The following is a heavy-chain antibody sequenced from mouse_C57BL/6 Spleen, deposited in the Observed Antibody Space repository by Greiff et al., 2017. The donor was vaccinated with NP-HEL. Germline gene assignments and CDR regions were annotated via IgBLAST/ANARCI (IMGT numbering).Heavy chain of an antibody. J-gene: IGHJ2*01. D-gene: IGHD2-4*01. CDR1: GYTFTSYD. Sequence: QVQLQQSGPELVKPGASVKLSCKASGYTFTSYDINWVKQRPGQGLEWIGWIYPRDGSTKYNEKFKGKATLTVDTSSSTAYMELHSLTSEDSAVYFCAKLYYDYDEGYYFDYWGQGTTLTVSS. V-gene: IGHV1-85*01. CDR3: AKLYYDYDEGYYFDY. CDR2: IYPRDGST.